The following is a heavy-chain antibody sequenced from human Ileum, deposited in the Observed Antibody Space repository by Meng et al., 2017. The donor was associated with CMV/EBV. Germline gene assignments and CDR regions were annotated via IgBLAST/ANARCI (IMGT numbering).Heavy chain of an antibody. Sequence: GSVSGSSSCWDWIRQPPGKGLGWLGTVYYTGSTSYNPSVKSRVTISADTSQNQFSLKLYSVTAADTAVYYCARVSPGGGWTNYFDYWGRGTLVTVSS. J-gene: IGHJ4*02. D-gene: IGHD6-19*01. CDR1: GSVSGSSSC. CDR3: ARVSPGGGWTNYFDY. V-gene: IGHV4-39*07. CDR2: VYYTGST.